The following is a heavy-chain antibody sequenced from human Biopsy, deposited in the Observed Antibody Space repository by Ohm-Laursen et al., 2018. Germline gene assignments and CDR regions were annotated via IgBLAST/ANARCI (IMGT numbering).Heavy chain of an antibody. Sequence: AASVKVSCKTSGFSFTGYYIHWVRQAPGQGLEWMGMINPSGSTTSYPRIFQGRVTMTRDTSKSTVYMELSSLRSADTAVYFCARNTGWYGDLYYFDYWGQGTLVTVSS. CDR2: INPSGSTT. CDR3: ARNTGWYGDLYYFDY. CDR1: GFSFTGYY. J-gene: IGHJ4*02. D-gene: IGHD6-19*01. V-gene: IGHV1-46*01.